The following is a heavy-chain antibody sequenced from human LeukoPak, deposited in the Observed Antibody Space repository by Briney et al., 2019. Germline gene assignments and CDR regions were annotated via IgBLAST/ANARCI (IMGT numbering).Heavy chain of an antibody. Sequence: GGSLRLSCAASGFSFSSYSMNWVRQAPGKGLEWVSAISGSGGSTYYADSVKGRFTISRDNSKNTLYLQMNSLRAEDTAVYYCAKDLNADYGDTVYWGQGTLVTVSS. CDR2: ISGSGGST. J-gene: IGHJ4*02. D-gene: IGHD4-17*01. V-gene: IGHV3-23*01. CDR3: AKDLNADYGDTVY. CDR1: GFSFSSYS.